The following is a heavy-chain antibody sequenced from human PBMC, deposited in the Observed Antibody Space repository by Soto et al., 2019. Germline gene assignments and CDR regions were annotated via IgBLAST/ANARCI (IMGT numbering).Heavy chain of an antibody. CDR3: ARAGPYYGSGSYIFPRVWFDP. J-gene: IGHJ5*02. CDR1: GYSFTSYW. CDR2: IYPGDSDT. V-gene: IGHV5-51*03. D-gene: IGHD3-10*01. Sequence: EVQLVQSGAEVKKPGESLKISCKGSGYSFTSYWIGWVRQMPGKGLEWMGIIYPGDSDTRYSPSFQGQVTISADKSISTAYLQWSSMKASDTAMYYCARAGPYYGSGSYIFPRVWFDPWGQGTLVTVSS.